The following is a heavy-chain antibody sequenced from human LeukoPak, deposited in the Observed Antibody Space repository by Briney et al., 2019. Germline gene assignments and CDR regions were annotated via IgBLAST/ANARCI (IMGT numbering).Heavy chain of an antibody. CDR2: INPNVGST. D-gene: IGHD6-19*01. J-gene: IGHJ4*02. CDR1: GYTFTNYY. Sequence: ASVKVSCKASGYTFTNYYIHWVRLAPGQGLEWMGIINPNVGSTVYAQKFQGRVTMTRDTSTSTVYMELSSLRSDDTAVYYCARGGPNPSGWHLDNWGQGTLVTVSS. V-gene: IGHV1-46*01. CDR3: ARGGPNPSGWHLDN.